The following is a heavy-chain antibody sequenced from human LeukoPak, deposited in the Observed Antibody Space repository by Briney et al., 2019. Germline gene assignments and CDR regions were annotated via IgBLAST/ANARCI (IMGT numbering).Heavy chain of an antibody. CDR2: ISSSGSTI. CDR3: ARGAIFGVLKGIDAFDI. J-gene: IGHJ3*02. D-gene: IGHD3-3*01. V-gene: IGHV3-11*04. Sequence: GGSLRLSRAASGFTFSDYYMSWIRQAPGKGLEWVSYISSSGSTIYYADSVKGRFTISRDNAKNSLYLQMNSLRAEDTAVYYCARGAIFGVLKGIDAFDIWGQGTMVTVSS. CDR1: GFTFSDYY.